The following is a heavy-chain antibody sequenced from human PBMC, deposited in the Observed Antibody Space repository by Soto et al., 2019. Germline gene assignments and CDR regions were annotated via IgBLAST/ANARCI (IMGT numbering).Heavy chain of an antibody. J-gene: IGHJ4*02. D-gene: IGHD3-22*01. CDR1: GGSISSYY. Sequence: KPSETLSLTCTVSGGSISSYYWSWIRQPPGKGLEWIGYIYYSGSTNYNPSLKSRVTISVDTSKNQFSLKLSSVTAADTAVYYCARGGGINYYDSSGYSRFDYWGQGTLVTVSS. CDR3: ARGGGINYYDSSGYSRFDY. CDR2: IYYSGST. V-gene: IGHV4-59*01.